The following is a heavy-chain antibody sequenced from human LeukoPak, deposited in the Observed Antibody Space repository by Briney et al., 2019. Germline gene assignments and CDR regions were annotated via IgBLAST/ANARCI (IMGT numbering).Heavy chain of an antibody. V-gene: IGHV3-23*01. Sequence: PGGSLRLSCAASGFTFSNAWMSWVRQAPGKGLEWVSAISGSGGSTYYADSVKGRFTISRDNSKNTLYLQMNSLRAEDTAVYYCARMDDFWSGYSSNFDYWGQGTLVTVSS. CDR3: ARMDDFWSGYSSNFDY. J-gene: IGHJ4*02. CDR2: ISGSGGST. CDR1: GFTFSNAW. D-gene: IGHD3-3*01.